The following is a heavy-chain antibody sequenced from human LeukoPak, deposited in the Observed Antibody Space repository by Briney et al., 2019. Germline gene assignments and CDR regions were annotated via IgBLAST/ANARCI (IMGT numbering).Heavy chain of an antibody. Sequence: PGGSLRLSCAASGFSFSDYYMSWVRQAPGKGLEYISYISGTSSYPNYEASVKGRFTISRDNAKNSLSLQMNSLRGEDTAVYYCARRMGTSGWLDYWGQGTLVSVSS. CDR3: ARRMGTSGWLDY. CDR2: ISGTSSYP. J-gene: IGHJ4*02. V-gene: IGHV3-11*03. D-gene: IGHD6-19*01. CDR1: GFSFSDYY.